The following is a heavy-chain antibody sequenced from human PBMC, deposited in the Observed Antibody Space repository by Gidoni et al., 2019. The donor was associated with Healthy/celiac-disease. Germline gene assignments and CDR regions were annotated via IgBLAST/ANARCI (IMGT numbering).Heavy chain of an antibody. Sequence: EVQLLESGGGLVQPGGSLRLSCAASGFTFSSYAMSWARQAPGKGLEWVSAISGSGGSTYYADSVKGRFTISRDNSKNTLYLQMNSLRAEDTAVYYCAKDRALYYDFWSGYVIGYYYYYGMDVWGQGTTVTVSS. J-gene: IGHJ6*02. D-gene: IGHD3-3*01. CDR2: ISGSGGST. CDR3: AKDRALYYDFWSGYVIGYYYYYGMDV. CDR1: GFTFSSYA. V-gene: IGHV3-23*01.